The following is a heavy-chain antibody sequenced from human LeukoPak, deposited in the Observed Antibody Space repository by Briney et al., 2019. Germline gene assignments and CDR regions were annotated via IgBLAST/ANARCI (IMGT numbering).Heavy chain of an antibody. V-gene: IGHV1-18*01. CDR3: ARDESYGDYNNWFDP. J-gene: IGHJ5*02. CDR2: ISAYNGNT. Sequence: ASVKVSCKASGYTFVNYGISWVRQAPGQGLEWMGWISAYNGNTNYAQKFQGRVTITTDKSTSRPYMELRSLRSDDTAVYYCARDESYGDYNNWFDPWGQGTLVTVS. CDR1: GYTFVNYG. D-gene: IGHD4-17*01.